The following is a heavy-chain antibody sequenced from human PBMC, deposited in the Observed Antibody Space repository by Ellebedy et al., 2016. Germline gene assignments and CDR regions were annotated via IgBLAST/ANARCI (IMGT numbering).Heavy chain of an antibody. V-gene: IGHV3-53*01. CDR2: IYRTGTT. CDR1: GFTVSANY. J-gene: IGHJ4*02. D-gene: IGHD6-13*01. Sequence: GGSLRLSCAVSGFTVSANYMSWVRQAPGKGLEWFAIIYRTGTTFYPDSAKGRFTISRDNSKNTLYLQMNSLRVEETAVYYCAGDSRGITAAGTSLHYWGQGTLVTASS. CDR3: AGDSRGITAAGTSLHY.